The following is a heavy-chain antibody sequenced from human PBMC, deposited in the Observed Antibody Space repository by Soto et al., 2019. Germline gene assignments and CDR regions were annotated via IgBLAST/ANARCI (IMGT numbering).Heavy chain of an antibody. CDR3: ARESRDCFNSPFDY. D-gene: IGHD2-21*01. J-gene: IGHJ4*02. V-gene: IGHV4-31*03. Sequence: QVQLQESGPGLVKPSQTLSLTCTVSGGSISSGAYYWSWIRQHPGKGLEWIGYIYYSGNTYYNPSLKSRVTISVDTSENQFSLKVSSVTAADTGVYYCARESRDCFNSPFDYWGQGTLVTVSS. CDR2: IYYSGNT. CDR1: GGSISSGAYY.